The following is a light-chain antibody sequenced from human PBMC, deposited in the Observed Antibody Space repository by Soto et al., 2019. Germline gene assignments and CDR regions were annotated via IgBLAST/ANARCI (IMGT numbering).Light chain of an antibody. CDR3: QQYNNWTYT. V-gene: IGKV3-15*01. CDR1: QSVGSN. Sequence: EIVLTHSPATLSVSPGERATLSCRASQSVGSNLAWYQQRPGQPPRLLIYDASTRATDLPARFSGGGSGTEFTLTISSLQSEDFAVYYCQQYNNWTYTFGQGTKLQIK. J-gene: IGKJ2*01. CDR2: DAS.